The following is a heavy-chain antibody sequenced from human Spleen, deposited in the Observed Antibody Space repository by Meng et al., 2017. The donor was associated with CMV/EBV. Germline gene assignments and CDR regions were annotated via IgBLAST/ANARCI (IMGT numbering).Heavy chain of an antibody. Sequence: GSLRLSCTVSGGSISSYYWSWIRQPPGKGLEWIGNVYYSGVTFDNPSFRSRVTMSADTSKNQFSLSLSSVAAADTAVYYCARETAGYYNDYGLDVWGQGTAVTVSS. J-gene: IGHJ6*02. D-gene: IGHD5-18*01. CDR2: VYYSGVT. V-gene: IGHV4-59*12. CDR1: GGSISSYY. CDR3: ARETAGYYNDYGLDV.